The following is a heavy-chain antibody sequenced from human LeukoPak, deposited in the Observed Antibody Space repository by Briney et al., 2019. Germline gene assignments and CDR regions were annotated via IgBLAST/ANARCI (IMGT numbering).Heavy chain of an antibody. Sequence: PGGSLRLSCAASGFTFSSYEMNWVRQAPGKGLEWVSGISWNSGSIGYADSVKGRFTISRDNAKNSLYLQMNSLRAEGTALYYCAKDNAPAAASYYYYMDVWGKGTTVTISS. V-gene: IGHV3-9*01. CDR2: ISWNSGSI. J-gene: IGHJ6*03. CDR1: GFTFSSYE. CDR3: AKDNAPAAASYYYYMDV. D-gene: IGHD2-2*01.